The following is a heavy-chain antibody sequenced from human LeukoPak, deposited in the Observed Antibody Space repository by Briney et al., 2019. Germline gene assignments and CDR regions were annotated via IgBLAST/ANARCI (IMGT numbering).Heavy chain of an antibody. V-gene: IGHV3-48*02. J-gene: IGHJ4*02. CDR2: ISGSSETI. CDR3: ARTPPTAGLTTIGVGSDY. Sequence: GGSLRLSCAASGFTFSTYSMNWVRQAPGKGLEWVAYISGSSETIYYADSVKGRFTISRDNAKNSLYLQVNSLRDEDTAVYYCARTPPTAGLTTIGVGSDYWGQGTLVTVSS. CDR1: GFTFSTYS. D-gene: IGHD4-11*01.